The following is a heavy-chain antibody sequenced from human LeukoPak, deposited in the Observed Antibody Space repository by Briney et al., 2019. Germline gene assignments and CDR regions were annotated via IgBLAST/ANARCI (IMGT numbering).Heavy chain of an antibody. CDR2: IHHSGST. V-gene: IGHV4-38-2*01. Sequence: SETLSLTCAVSGYSISSGYYWGWIRQPPGKGLEWIGSIHHSGSTYYNPSLKSRVTISVDTSKNQFSLKLSSVTAADTAVYYCARGDFWSGYYPPSWFDPWGQGTLVTVSS. CDR3: ARGDFWSGYYPPSWFDP. CDR1: GYSISSGYY. D-gene: IGHD3-3*01. J-gene: IGHJ5*02.